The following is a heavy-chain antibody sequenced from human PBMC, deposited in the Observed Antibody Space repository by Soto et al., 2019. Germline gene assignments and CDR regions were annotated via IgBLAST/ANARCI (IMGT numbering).Heavy chain of an antibody. J-gene: IGHJ3*02. Sequence: QVQLQESGPGLVKPSQTLSLTCTVSGGSISSGGYYWSWIRQHPGKGLEWIGYIYYSGSTYYNPSLKSRVTISVDTSKNQISLKLSSVTAADTAVYYCAREGGLVIRAFDIWGQGTMVTVSS. CDR3: AREGGLVIRAFDI. V-gene: IGHV4-31*03. CDR1: GGSISSGGYY. D-gene: IGHD3-9*01. CDR2: IYYSGST.